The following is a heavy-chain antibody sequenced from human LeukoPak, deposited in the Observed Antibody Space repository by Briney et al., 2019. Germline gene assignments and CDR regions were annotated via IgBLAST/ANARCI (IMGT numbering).Heavy chain of an antibody. Sequence: PGGSLRLSCAASGFTFSSYAMHWVRQASGKGLEWVGRIRSKANSYATAYAASVKSRFTISRDDSKNTAYLQMNSLKTEDTAVYYCTRRGYYYMDVWGKGTTVTVSS. CDR3: TRRGYYYMDV. CDR1: GFTFSSYA. CDR2: IRSKANSYAT. J-gene: IGHJ6*03. V-gene: IGHV3-73*01.